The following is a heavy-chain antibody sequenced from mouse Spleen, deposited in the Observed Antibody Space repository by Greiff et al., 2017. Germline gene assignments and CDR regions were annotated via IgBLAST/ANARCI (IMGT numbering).Heavy chain of an antibody. D-gene: IGHD2-4*01. Sequence: VHVKQSGAELVRPGSSVKMSCKTSGYTFTSYGINWVKQRPGQGLEWIGYIYIGNGYTEYNEKFKGKATLTSDTSSSTAYMQLSSLTSEDSAIYFCASRSTMITNYAMDYWGQGTSVTVSS. CDR1: GYTFTSYG. CDR2: IYIGNGYT. V-gene: IGHV1-58*01. J-gene: IGHJ4*01. CDR3: ASRSTMITNYAMDY.